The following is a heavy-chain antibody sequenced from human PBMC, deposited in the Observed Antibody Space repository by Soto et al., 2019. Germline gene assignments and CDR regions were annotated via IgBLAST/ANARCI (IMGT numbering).Heavy chain of an antibody. V-gene: IGHV3-33*01. CDR3: ARSQRPVYCSSNSCHPGDY. D-gene: IGHD2-2*01. CDR2: IWYDGSNK. J-gene: IGHJ4*02. Sequence: QVQLVESGGGVVQPGRSLRLSCAASGFTFSSYGMHWVRQAPGKGLEWVAVIWYDGSNKYYADSVKGRFTISRDNSKTTRYLQMNSQRAEDTAVYYCARSQRPVYCSSNSCHPGDYWGQGTLVTVSS. CDR1: GFTFSSYG.